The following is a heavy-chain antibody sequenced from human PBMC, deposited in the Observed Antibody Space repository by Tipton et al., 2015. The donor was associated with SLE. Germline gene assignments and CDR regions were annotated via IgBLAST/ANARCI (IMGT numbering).Heavy chain of an antibody. Sequence: SLRLSCAASGFTFSTYAMHWVRQAPGKGLEWVAVISYDGSNKYYADSVKGRFTISRDNSKNTLYLQMNSLRAEDTAVYYCAKMDDFWSGYSLLLYGMDVWGQGTTVTVSS. D-gene: IGHD3-3*01. CDR3: AKMDDFWSGYSLLLYGMDV. CDR1: GFTFSTYA. V-gene: IGHV3-30-3*02. J-gene: IGHJ6*02. CDR2: ISYDGSNK.